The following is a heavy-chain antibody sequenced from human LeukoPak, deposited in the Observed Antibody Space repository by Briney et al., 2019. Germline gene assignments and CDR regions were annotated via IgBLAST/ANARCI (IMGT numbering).Heavy chain of an antibody. J-gene: IGHJ4*02. CDR1: GYTFTSYD. V-gene: IGHV1-8*01. D-gene: IGHD2-21*01. CDR2: MNPNSGNT. CDR3: ARVGDTVEFDY. Sequence: GASVKVSCKTSGYTFTSYDINWVRQATGQGLEWLGWMNPNSGNTGYALKFQGRVTMTRNTSISTVYMELTSLTSEDTAVYYCARVGDTVEFDYWGQGTLVTVSS.